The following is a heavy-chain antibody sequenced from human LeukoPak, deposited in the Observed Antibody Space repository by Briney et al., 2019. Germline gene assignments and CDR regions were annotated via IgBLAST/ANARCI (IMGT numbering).Heavy chain of an antibody. J-gene: IGHJ4*02. CDR3: ARVEYSSSSLDY. CDR1: GGSISSSSYY. Sequence: SETLSLTCTVSGGSISSSSYYWGWIRQPPGKGLEWIGNIYYGGSTYYSPSVKSRVTMSVDTSKNQFSLKLGSVTAADTAVYYCARVEYSSSSLDYWGQGTLVTVSS. CDR2: IYYGGST. D-gene: IGHD6-6*01. V-gene: IGHV4-39*01.